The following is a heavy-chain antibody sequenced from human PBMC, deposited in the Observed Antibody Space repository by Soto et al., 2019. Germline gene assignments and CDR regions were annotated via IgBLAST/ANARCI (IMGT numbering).Heavy chain of an antibody. Sequence: EVQLLASGGDLVQRGGSLRLSCAASGFTFSGYGMSWVRQAPGKGLEWVSSITSSGSNTYYVDSVKGRFTISRDNSKNTLYLQMNSLPVEDTAVYYFVKEQGRVAAALDYWGQETLVTVSS. CDR3: VKEQGRVAAALDY. CDR2: ITSSGSNT. CDR1: GFTFSGYG. J-gene: IGHJ4*02. D-gene: IGHD6-13*01. V-gene: IGHV3-23*01.